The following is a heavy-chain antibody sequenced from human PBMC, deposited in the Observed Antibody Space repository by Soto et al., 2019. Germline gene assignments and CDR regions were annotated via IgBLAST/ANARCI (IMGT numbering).Heavy chain of an antibody. D-gene: IGHD1-7*01. J-gene: IGHJ6*02. CDR2: IYYSGST. CDR3: ARDRGGYNWNSYYYYGTDV. Sequence: SETLSLTCTVSGGSISSGGYYWSWIRQHPGKGLEWIGYIYYSGSTYYNPSLKSRVTISVDTSKNQFSLKLSSVTAADTAVYYCARDRGGYNWNSYYYYGTDVWGQGTTVTVSS. CDR1: GGSISSGGYY. V-gene: IGHV4-31*03.